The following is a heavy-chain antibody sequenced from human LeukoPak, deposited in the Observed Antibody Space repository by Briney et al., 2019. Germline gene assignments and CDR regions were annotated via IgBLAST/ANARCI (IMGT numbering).Heavy chain of an antibody. J-gene: IGHJ4*02. Sequence: ASVKVSCKASGYTCTSYDMHWVRQAPGQGLEWMGIINPSGGSTSYAQTFQGRVTMSRDVSTSTVYMELSSLRSEDTAVYYCARVQTVHSGYYSSHFDYWGQGTLVTVSS. CDR2: INPSGGST. CDR1: GYTCTSYD. CDR3: ARVQTVHSGYYSSHFDY. D-gene: IGHD3-22*01. V-gene: IGHV1-46*01.